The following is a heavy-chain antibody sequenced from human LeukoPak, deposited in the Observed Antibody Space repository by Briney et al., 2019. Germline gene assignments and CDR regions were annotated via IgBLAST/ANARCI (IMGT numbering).Heavy chain of an antibody. J-gene: IGHJ4*02. V-gene: IGHV3-7*04. Sequence: PGGSLRLSCAASGFTFSSYWMNWVRQARGKGLEWVANIKPDGSDESYVDSVKGRFTISRDNAKNSLYLQMNSLRAEDTAVYYCARENFQYWAQGTLVTVSS. CDR3: ARENFQY. CDR2: IKPDGSDE. CDR1: GFTFSSYW.